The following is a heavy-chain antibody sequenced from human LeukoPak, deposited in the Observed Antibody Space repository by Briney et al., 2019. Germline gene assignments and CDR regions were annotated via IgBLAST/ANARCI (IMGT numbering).Heavy chain of an antibody. CDR1: GYTFTGYY. J-gene: IGHJ6*03. V-gene: IGHV1-2*02. D-gene: IGHD4-11*01. CDR3: ATTATITLYYYMDV. CDR2: INPNSGGT. Sequence: ASVKVSCKASGYTFTGYYMHWVRQAPGQGLEWMGWINPNSGGTNYAQKFQGRVTMTRDTSISTAYMELSRLRSDDTAVYYCATTATITLYYYMDVWGKGTTVTVSS.